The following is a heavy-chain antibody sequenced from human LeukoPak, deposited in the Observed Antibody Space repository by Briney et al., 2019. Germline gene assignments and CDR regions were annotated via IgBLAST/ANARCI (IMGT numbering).Heavy chain of an antibody. CDR2: IIPIFGTA. CDR1: GGTFSSYA. V-gene: IGHV1-69*01. D-gene: IGHD3-22*01. Sequence: GSSVKVSCKASGGTFSSYAISWVRQAPGQGLEWMGGIIPIFGTANYAQKFQGRVTITADESTSTAYMELSSLRSEDTAVYYCARLSDYYDSSGEYYYYSGMDVWGQGTTVTVSS. CDR3: ARLSDYYDSSGEYYYYSGMDV. J-gene: IGHJ6*02.